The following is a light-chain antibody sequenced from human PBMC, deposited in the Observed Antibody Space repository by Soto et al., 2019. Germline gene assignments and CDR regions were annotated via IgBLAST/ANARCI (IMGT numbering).Light chain of an antibody. J-gene: IGKJ5*01. V-gene: IGKV3-15*01. CDR1: QSVSSN. CDR2: GAS. Sequence: EIVMTQSPATLSVSPGERATLSCGASQSVSSNLAWYQQKPGQAPRLLIYGASTRATGIPARFSGSGSGTEFTLTISSLQSEDFAVYYCQQYNNWPPTFGQGTRLEI. CDR3: QQYNNWPPT.